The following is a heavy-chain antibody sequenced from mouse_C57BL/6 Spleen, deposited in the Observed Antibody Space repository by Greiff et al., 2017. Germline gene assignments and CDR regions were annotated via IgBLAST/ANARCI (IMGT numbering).Heavy chain of an antibody. CDR1: GYKFTSYW. Sequence: EVQLQQSGTVLARPGASVKMSCKTSGYKFTSYWMHWVKQRPGQGLEWIGAIYPGNSDTSYNQKFKGKAQLTTVKASSTAYLELSSLTNEDSAVYYCTRWAGAYFDYWGQGTTLTVSS. CDR2: IYPGNSDT. V-gene: IGHV1-5*01. J-gene: IGHJ2*01. CDR3: TRWAGAYFDY. D-gene: IGHD6-1*01.